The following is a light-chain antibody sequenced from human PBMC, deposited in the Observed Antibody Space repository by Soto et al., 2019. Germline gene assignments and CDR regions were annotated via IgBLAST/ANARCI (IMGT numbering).Light chain of an antibody. V-gene: IGKV3-20*01. CDR2: GAS. CDR1: QSVSSSY. J-gene: IGKJ2*01. CDR3: QQYGSSPPYT. Sequence: EIVXTQSPGTLSLSPGERATLSXRASQSVSSSYLAWYQQKPGQAPRLLIYGASSRATGIPDRFSGSGSGTAFTLTISRLEPEDFAVYYCQQYGSSPPYTFGQGTKLEIK.